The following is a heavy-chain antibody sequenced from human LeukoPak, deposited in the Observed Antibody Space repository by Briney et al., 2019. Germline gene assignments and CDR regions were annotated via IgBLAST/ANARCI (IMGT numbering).Heavy chain of an antibody. V-gene: IGHV1-46*01. D-gene: IGHD4-17*01. CDR2: INPSGGST. J-gene: IGHJ4*02. CDR3: ALTTVTTVGFDY. Sequence: ASVKVSCKASGYSFTSYYIHWVRQAPGQGLEWMGIINPSGGSTSYAQKFQGRLSMTRDTSTSTVYMELSSLRSEDTAVYYCALTTVTTVGFDYWGPGTLVTVSS. CDR1: GYSFTSYY.